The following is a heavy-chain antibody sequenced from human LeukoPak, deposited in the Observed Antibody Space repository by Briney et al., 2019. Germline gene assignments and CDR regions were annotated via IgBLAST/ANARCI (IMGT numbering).Heavy chain of an antibody. CDR1: GGTFSNYT. CDR3: ARALSDTSGYELAY. D-gene: IGHD3-22*01. CDR2: IIPGLGII. J-gene: IGHJ4*02. Sequence: GASVKVSCKASGGTFSNYTITWVRQAPGQGLEWMGRIIPGLGIINYAQKFLGRVTVTADKSTSTAYMELSSLRADDTAVYYCARALSDTSGYELAYWGQGTLVTVSS. V-gene: IGHV1-69*02.